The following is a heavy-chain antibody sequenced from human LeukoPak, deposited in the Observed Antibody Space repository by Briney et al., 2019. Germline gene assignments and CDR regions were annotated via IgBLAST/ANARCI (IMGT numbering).Heavy chain of an antibody. V-gene: IGHV3-74*01. J-gene: IGHJ4*02. CDR2: IRSDGSTT. Sequence: GGSLRLSCAASGFTFSSYWMHWLRQAPGKGLVWVSGIRSDGSTTSYADSVKGRFTISGDNAKNTLYLQMNSLRAEDTAVYYCARGTGPGYYHCWGQGTLVTVSS. CDR1: GFTFSSYW. CDR3: ARGTGPGYYHC.